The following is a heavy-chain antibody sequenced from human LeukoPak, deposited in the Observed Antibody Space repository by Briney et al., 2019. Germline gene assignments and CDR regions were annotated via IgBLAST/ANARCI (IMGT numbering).Heavy chain of an antibody. CDR2: IRYDGSNQ. CDR3: VKGYYYYMDV. CDR1: GFTFSSYA. J-gene: IGHJ6*03. V-gene: IGHV3-30*02. Sequence: GGSLRLSCAASGFTFSSYAMHWVRQAPGKGLEWVAFIRYDGSNQYYADSVKARFTISRDNSKNTQHLQMNSLRAEDTAVYCCVKGYYYYMDVWGKGTTVTISS.